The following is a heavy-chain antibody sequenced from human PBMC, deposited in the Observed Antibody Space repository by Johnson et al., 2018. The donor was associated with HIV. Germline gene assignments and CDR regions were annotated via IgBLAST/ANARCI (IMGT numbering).Heavy chain of an antibody. V-gene: IGHV3-48*04. CDR2: ISSRGIPI. Sequence: VQLVESGGGVVQPGRSLRLSCAASGFTFSSYAMHWVRQAPGKGLAWISYISSRGIPIYYADSVKGRFTVSRDNATNTLYLQMNSLRAEDTAVYYCARGDSSGEAFDIWGQGTMVTVSS. D-gene: IGHD3-22*01. CDR1: GFTFSSYA. CDR3: ARGDSSGEAFDI. J-gene: IGHJ3*02.